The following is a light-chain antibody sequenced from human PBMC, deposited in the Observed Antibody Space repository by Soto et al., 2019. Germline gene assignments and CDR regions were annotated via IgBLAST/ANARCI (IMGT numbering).Light chain of an antibody. V-gene: IGKV3-15*01. CDR2: GAS. CDR3: QQYNSYSWT. J-gene: IGKJ1*01. CDR1: QSVSSS. Sequence: EIVLTQSPGPLSLSPGERATLSCRYSQSVSSSQLAWYQQNPGQAPRLLIYGASTRATGISARFSGSGCGTEFTLTISSLQSDDFVTYDCQQYNSYSWTFGKGDQGGY.